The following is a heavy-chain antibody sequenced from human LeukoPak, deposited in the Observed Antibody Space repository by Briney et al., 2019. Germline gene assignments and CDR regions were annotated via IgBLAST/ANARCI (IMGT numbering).Heavy chain of an antibody. V-gene: IGHV4-59*11. CDR1: GGSISSHY. J-gene: IGHJ5*02. Sequence: SETLSLTCTVSGGSISSHYWSWIRQPPGKGLEWNGYIYYSGSTNYNPSLKSRVTISVDTSKNQFSLKLSSVTAADTAVYYCARDRGSWFDPWGQGTLVTVSS. D-gene: IGHD3-10*01. CDR2: IYYSGST. CDR3: ARDRGSWFDP.